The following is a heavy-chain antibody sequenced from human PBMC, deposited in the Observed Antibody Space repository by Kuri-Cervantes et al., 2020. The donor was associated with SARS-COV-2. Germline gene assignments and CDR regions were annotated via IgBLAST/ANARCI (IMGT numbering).Heavy chain of an antibody. CDR2: IHYNGNP. Sequence: SETLSLTCTVSGGSITNSYWNWIRQPPGKGLEWIGYIHYNGNPNYNPSLKSRITMSVDTSKNQISLELTSVTAADTAVYYCGRDLGSSSDYWGQGTLVTVSS. V-gene: IGHV4-59*01. D-gene: IGHD1-26*01. J-gene: IGHJ4*02. CDR1: GGSITNSY. CDR3: GRDLGSSSDY.